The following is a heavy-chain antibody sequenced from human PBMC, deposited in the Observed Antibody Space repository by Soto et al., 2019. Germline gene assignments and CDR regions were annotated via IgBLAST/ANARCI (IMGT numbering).Heavy chain of an antibody. D-gene: IGHD3-22*01. J-gene: IGHJ4*02. V-gene: IGHV3-23*01. CDR3: AKDYDFFAN. CDR1: GFTFGGHY. Sequence: EVQLLESGGGFVQPGGSVSLSCAVSGFTFGGHYMTWVRQAQGKGLEWVSAIDGNGISKYYADSVKGRFTISRDNSKTTLYLQMNSLGTEDTAVYFCAKDYDFFANWGQGTLVTVSS. CDR2: IDGNGISK.